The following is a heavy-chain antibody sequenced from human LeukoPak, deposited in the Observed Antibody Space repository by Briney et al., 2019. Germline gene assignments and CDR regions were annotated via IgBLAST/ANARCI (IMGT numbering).Heavy chain of an antibody. CDR3: ARGSGYSYDFTGRERTKSRLDY. V-gene: IGHV1-24*01. Sequence: ASVKVSCKVSGYTLTELSMHWVRQAPGKGLEWVGGFDPEDGETIYAQKFQGRVTMTEDTSTDTAYMELSSLRAEDTAVYYCARGSGYSYDFTGRERTKSRLDYWGQGTLVTVSS. CDR2: FDPEDGET. CDR1: GYTLTELS. J-gene: IGHJ4*02. D-gene: IGHD5-18*01.